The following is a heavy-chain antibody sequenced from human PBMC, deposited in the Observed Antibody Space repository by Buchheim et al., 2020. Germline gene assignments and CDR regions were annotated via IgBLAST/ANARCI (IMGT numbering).Heavy chain of an antibody. D-gene: IGHD2-15*01. CDR1: GGSFSGYY. V-gene: IGHV4-34*01. CDR2: INHSGST. J-gene: IGHJ1*01. Sequence: QVQLQQWGAGLLKPSETLSLTCAVYGGSFSGYYWSWIRQPPGKGLEWIGEINHSGSTNYNPSLKSRVTISVDTSTNQSSLKLSSVTAADTAVYYCARGGLGYCSGGSCYKHFQHWGQGTL. CDR3: ARGGLGYCSGGSCYKHFQH.